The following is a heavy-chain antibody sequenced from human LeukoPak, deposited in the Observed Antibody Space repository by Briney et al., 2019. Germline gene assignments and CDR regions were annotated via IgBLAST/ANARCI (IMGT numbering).Heavy chain of an antibody. V-gene: IGHV3-66*01. D-gene: IGHD1/OR15-1a*01. J-gene: IGHJ4*02. CDR2: IYSGYST. CDR3: ARGTWLNKLFDY. CDR1: GFTVSSNY. Sequence: PGGSLRLSCAASGFTVSSNYMSWVRQAPGKGLEWVSVIYSGYSTYYADSVKGRFTISRDNSKNTLYFQMNSLRAEDTAVYYCARGTWLNKLFDYWGQGTLVTVSS.